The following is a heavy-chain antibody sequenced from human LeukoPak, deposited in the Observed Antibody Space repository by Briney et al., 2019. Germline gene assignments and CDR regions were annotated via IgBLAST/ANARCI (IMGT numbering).Heavy chain of an antibody. Sequence: SETLSLTCGVSGYSISRGYYWAWGRQPPGKGLEWIGTIYHIGSTYYTPSLGSRVTISVDTSKNEFSLNLKSVTAADTAVYYCARAGWIITSGIDYWGQGALVTVSS. V-gene: IGHV4-38-2*01. D-gene: IGHD3-10*01. CDR3: ARAGWIITSGIDY. CDR2: IYHIGST. CDR1: GYSISRGYY. J-gene: IGHJ4*02.